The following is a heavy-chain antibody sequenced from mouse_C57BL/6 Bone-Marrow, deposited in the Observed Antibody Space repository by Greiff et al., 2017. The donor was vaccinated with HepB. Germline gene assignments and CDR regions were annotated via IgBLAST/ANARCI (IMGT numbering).Heavy chain of an antibody. Sequence: VQGVESGAELVRPGASVTLSCKASGYTFTDYEMHWVKQTPVHGLEWIGAIDPETGGTAYNQKFKGKAILTADKSSSTAYMELRSLPSEDSAVYYCTGHRGFAYWGQGTLVTVSA. CDR2: IDPETGGT. D-gene: IGHD2-14*01. CDR1: GYTFTDYE. J-gene: IGHJ3*01. CDR3: TGHRGFAY. V-gene: IGHV1-15*01.